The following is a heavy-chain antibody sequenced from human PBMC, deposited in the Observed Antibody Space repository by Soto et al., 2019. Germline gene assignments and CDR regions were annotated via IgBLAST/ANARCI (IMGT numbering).Heavy chain of an antibody. Sequence: SETLSLTCTVSGGSISSYYWSWIRQPPGKGLEWIGYIYYSGSTNYNPSLKSRVTISVDTSKNQFSLKLSSVTAADTAVYYCARVGSSWYYFDYWGQGTLVTVSS. J-gene: IGHJ4*02. CDR3: ARVGSSWYYFDY. CDR2: IYYSGST. CDR1: GGSISSYY. D-gene: IGHD6-13*01. V-gene: IGHV4-59*01.